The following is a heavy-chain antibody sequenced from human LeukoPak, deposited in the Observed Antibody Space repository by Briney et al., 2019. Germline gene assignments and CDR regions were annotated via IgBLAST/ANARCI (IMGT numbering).Heavy chain of an antibody. CDR3: ARSIYQLLRFDF. D-gene: IGHD2-2*01. Sequence: PAETLSLTCTVSGASISTYYWSWIGQPPGKGLAWIGYVDYSGSTNYNPSLKSRVTISVDTSKDQFSLKLTSVAAADTAVYYCARSIYQLLRFDFWGQGTLVPVSS. CDR2: VDYSGST. CDR1: GASISTYY. J-gene: IGHJ4*02. V-gene: IGHV4-59*01.